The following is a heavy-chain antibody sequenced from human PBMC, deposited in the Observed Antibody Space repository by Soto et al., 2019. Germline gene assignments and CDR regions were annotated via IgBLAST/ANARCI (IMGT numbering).Heavy chain of an antibody. CDR3: ARRPEAFDI. CDR2: ISGDGLST. Sequence: LRLSCAGSGSTFTDFTMTWVRQAPGKGLEWVSAISGDGLSTYYAGSVKGRFTISRDNSKTTLYLQMNSLRAEDTAVYYCARRPEAFDIWGRGTMVTVSS. J-gene: IGHJ3*02. V-gene: IGHV3-23*01. CDR1: GSTFTDFT.